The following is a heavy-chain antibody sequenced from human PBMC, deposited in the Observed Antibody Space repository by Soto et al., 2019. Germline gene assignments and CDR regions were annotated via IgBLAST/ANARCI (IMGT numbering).Heavy chain of an antibody. V-gene: IGHV3-30*18. Sequence: GGSLRLSCAASGFTFSSYGMHWVRQAPGKGLEWVAVISYDGSNKYYADSVKGRFTISRDNSKNTLYLQMNSLRAEDTAVYYCAKDRASYYDFWSGYLVVEYYYGMDVWGQGTTVTVSS. CDR1: GFTFSSYG. CDR3: AKDRASYYDFWSGYLVVEYYYGMDV. D-gene: IGHD3-3*01. CDR2: ISYDGSNK. J-gene: IGHJ6*02.